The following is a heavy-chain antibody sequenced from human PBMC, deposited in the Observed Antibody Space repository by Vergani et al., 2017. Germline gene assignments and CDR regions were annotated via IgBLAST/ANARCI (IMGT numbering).Heavy chain of an antibody. J-gene: IGHJ4*02. CDR3: AKSIYPRSSGYLFDY. Sequence: EVQLLESGGGLVQPGGSLRLSCAASGFTFSSYAMSWVRQAPGKGLEWVSAISGSGGSTYYADSVKGRVTISRDNSKNTLYLQMNSLRAEDTAVYYCAKSIYPRSSGYLFDYWGQGTLVTVSS. V-gene: IGHV3-23*01. D-gene: IGHD3-22*01. CDR2: ISGSGGST. CDR1: GFTFSSYA.